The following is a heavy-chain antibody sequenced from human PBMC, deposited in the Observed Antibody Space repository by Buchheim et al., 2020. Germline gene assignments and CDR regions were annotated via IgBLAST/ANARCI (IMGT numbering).Heavy chain of an antibody. CDR1: GFTFSEYY. J-gene: IGHJ4*02. Sequence: QVQLVESGGGLVKPGVSLRLSCAASGFTFSEYYMSWIRQAPGKGLEWISYISRTGKTIYYADSVKGRFTISRAIAKNLLYLQMNSLRAEDTAVYYCARGGEPDWAADHWGQGTL. CDR3: ARGGEPDWAADH. D-gene: IGHD3-16*01. V-gene: IGHV3-11*01. CDR2: ISRTGKTI.